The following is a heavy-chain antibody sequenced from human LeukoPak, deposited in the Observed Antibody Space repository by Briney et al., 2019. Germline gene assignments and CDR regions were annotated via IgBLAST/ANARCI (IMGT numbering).Heavy chain of an antibody. CDR1: GFTFSSYG. D-gene: IGHD3-22*01. CDR2: IRYDGSNK. Sequence: GGPLRLFCAASGFTFSSYGMHWVRQAPGKGLEWVAFIRYDGSNKYYADSVKGRFTISRDNSKNTLYLQMNSLRAEDTAVYYCAKRAASSGYYSWYFDLWGRGTLVTVSS. CDR3: AKRAASSGYYSWYFDL. J-gene: IGHJ2*01. V-gene: IGHV3-30*02.